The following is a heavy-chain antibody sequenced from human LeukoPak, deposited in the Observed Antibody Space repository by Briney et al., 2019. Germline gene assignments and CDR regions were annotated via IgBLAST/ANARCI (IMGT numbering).Heavy chain of an antibody. V-gene: IGHV3-21*01. Sequence: GGSLRLSRAASGFTFSSYTMNWVRQAPGKGLEWVSSISSSRSSIYYADSMKGRFTISRDNAKNSLYLQMNSLRAEDTAVYYCAKSFWWFGEFSPFDYWGQGTLVTVSS. CDR1: GFTFSSYT. CDR2: ISSSRSSI. D-gene: IGHD3-10*01. CDR3: AKSFWWFGEFSPFDY. J-gene: IGHJ4*02.